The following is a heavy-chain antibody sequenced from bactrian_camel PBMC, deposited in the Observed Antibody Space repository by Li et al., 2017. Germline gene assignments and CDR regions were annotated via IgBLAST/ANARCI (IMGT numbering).Heavy chain of an antibody. D-gene: IGHD3*01. CDR1: GFTFSSKV. V-gene: IGHV3S40*01. CDR2: INSDGGST. Sequence: VQLVESGGGLVQPGGSLRLSCAASGFTFSSKVMSWVRQAPGKGLEWVSAINSDGGSTPYADSVTGRFTISRDNAKTTTWLQMNSLKLDDTAMYYCAPDSSPQMGCYWTRGTQVTVS. J-gene: IGHJ4*01. CDR3: APDSSPQMGCY.